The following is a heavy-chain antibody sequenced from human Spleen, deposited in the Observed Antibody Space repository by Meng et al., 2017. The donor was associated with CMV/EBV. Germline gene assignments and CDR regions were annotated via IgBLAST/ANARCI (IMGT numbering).Heavy chain of an antibody. CDR1: GASLSSGDYY. Sequence: SETLSLTCSGASLSSGDYYWTWIRQPPGKGLEWIGHIYYSGSTNYNPSLGGRVTISVDTSKNQFSLKVSSMTAADTAVYYCAGRTVAGDFDYWGPGTLVPVSS. CDR2: IYYSGST. D-gene: IGHD6-19*01. CDR3: AGRTVAGDFDY. J-gene: IGHJ4*02. V-gene: IGHV4-61*08.